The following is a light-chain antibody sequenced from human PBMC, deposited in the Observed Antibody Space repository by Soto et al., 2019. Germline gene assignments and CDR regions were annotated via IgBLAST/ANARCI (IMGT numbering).Light chain of an antibody. CDR2: DAS. CDR3: QHYNIAPRT. CDR1: QSISNW. Sequence: DIQMTQSPSTLSASVGDRVTITCRASQSISNWLAWYQQKPGKAPKLLINDASSLERGVPSRFSGSGSGTEFTLTISSLQPDDFATYYCQHYNIAPRTFGPGTKVDIK. V-gene: IGKV1-5*01. J-gene: IGKJ3*01.